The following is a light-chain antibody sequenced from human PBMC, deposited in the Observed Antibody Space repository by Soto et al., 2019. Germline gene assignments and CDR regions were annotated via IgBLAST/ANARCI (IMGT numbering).Light chain of an antibody. CDR2: GDN. CDR3: SSYTTSYFYV. CDR1: TSNIGAPYD. J-gene: IGLJ1*01. V-gene: IGLV1-40*01. Sequence: QSVLTQPPSVSGAPGQRVSISCTGSTSNIGAPYDVHWYQHLPGAAPKLLIYGDNNRPSGVPDRFSGSKSAFTASLTISGLQAEDEAHYYCSSYTTSYFYVFGPGTKVTVL.